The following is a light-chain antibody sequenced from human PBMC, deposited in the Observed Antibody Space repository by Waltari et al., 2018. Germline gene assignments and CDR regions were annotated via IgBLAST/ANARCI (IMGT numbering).Light chain of an antibody. Sequence: QSALTQPASVSGSPGQSITISCTGTSSDVGSYNLVSWYQQLQGKAPKLMIYEVSKRPSGVSNRFSGSKSGNTASLTISGLQAEDEADYYCCSYAGSSTFNVIFGGGTKLTVL. CDR3: CSYAGSSTFNVI. V-gene: IGLV2-23*02. J-gene: IGLJ2*01. CDR1: SSDVGSYNL. CDR2: EVS.